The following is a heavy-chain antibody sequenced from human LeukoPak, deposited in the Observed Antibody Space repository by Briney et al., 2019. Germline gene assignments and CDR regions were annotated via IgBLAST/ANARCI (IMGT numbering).Heavy chain of an antibody. J-gene: IGHJ4*02. CDR2: ISYDGSNK. V-gene: IGHV3-30*18. Sequence: GRSLRLSCAASGFTISSYGMHWVRQAPGKGLEWVAVISYDGSNKYYADSVKGRFTISRDNSKNTLYLQMNSLRAEDTAVYYCAKVVSRYCSSTSCPEDYWGQGTLVTVSS. CDR3: AKVVSRYCSSTSCPEDY. D-gene: IGHD2-2*01. CDR1: GFTISSYG.